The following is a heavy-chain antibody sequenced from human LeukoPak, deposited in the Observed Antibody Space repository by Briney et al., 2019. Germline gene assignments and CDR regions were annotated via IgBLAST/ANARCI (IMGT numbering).Heavy chain of an antibody. CDR2: MNPNSGNT. CDR1: GYTFTSYD. V-gene: IGHV1-8*01. Sequence: ASVKVSSKASGYTFTSYDINWVRQAPGQGLEWMGWMNPNSGNTGYAQKFQGRVTMTRNTSISTAYMELSSLRSEDTAVYYCARGGTYCSGGSCYQNWFDPWGQGTLVTVSS. J-gene: IGHJ5*02. CDR3: ARGGTYCSGGSCYQNWFDP. D-gene: IGHD2-15*01.